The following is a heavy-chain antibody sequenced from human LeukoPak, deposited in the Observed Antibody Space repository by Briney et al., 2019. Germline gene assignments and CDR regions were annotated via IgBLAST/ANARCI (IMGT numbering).Heavy chain of an antibody. J-gene: IGHJ4*02. CDR3: ATTIIAAAGTTGGYYFDN. D-gene: IGHD6-13*01. V-gene: IGHV4-59*08. CDR2: IYYSGST. Sequence: KSSETLSLTCTVSGGSISSYYWSWLRQPPGKGLEWIGYIYYSGSTNYNPSLKSRVTISADTSTTQFSLKVSSVTAADTGVYYCATTIIAAAGTTGGYYFDNWGQGTLVTVSS. CDR1: GGSISSYY.